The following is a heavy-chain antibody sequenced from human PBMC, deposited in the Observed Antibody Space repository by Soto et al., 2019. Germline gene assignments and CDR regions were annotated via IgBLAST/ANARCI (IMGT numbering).Heavy chain of an antibody. CDR1: GFTFSSYG. CDR3: ARDRARGYSRPGGDY. CDR2: VWYDGGDK. J-gene: IGHJ4*02. D-gene: IGHD5-12*01. Sequence: QGQLVESGGGVVQPGGSLRLSCAASGFTFSSYGMHWVRQAPGKGLEWVASVWYDGGDKYYGNAVNGRFTISRDNSNNTRYMKMNSQRAEDTAVYYCARDRARGYSRPGGDYWGQGTLVTVSS. V-gene: IGHV3-33*01.